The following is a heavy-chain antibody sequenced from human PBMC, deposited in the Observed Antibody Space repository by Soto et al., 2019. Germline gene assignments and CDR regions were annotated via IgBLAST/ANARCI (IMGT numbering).Heavy chain of an antibody. CDR1: GYTFTSYG. V-gene: IGHV1-18*01. J-gene: IGHJ6*02. D-gene: IGHD3-10*01. Sequence: ASVKVSCKASGYTFTSYGISWVRQAPGQGLEWMGWISAYNGNTNYAQKLQGRVTMTTDTSTSTAYMELRSLRSDDTAVYYCARDFYGSGSSRPILNYYYGMDVWGQGTTVTVSS. CDR3: ARDFYGSGSSRPILNYYYGMDV. CDR2: ISAYNGNT.